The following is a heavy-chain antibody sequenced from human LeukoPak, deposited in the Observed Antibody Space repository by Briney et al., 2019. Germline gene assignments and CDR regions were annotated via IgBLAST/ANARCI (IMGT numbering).Heavy chain of an antibody. J-gene: IGHJ4*02. Sequence: ASVKVSCKASGYTFSSYGITWVRQAPGQELEGVGWISAYDGNTKYAEKFQGRVTMTTDTSTSTAYMDLRSLRSDDTAVYYCVQASGSKYGPATSDYWGQGTLVIVSS. CDR1: GYTFSSYG. V-gene: IGHV1-18*01. D-gene: IGHD1-26*01. CDR2: ISAYDGNT. CDR3: VQASGSKYGPATSDY.